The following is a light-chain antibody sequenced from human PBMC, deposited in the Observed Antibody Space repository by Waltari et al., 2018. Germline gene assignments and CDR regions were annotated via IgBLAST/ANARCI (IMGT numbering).Light chain of an antibody. CDR2: NTN. CDR1: LGSVPIRSH. J-gene: IGLJ3*02. Sequence: QTVVTQKPSFPVSPEGPVPLTWGLALGSVPIRSHPTWYQQTPGKAPRTLIYNTNIRSSGVPARFSGSILGNKAALTITGAQADDDSDYYCVLYMGSGIWVFGGGTKLTVL. V-gene: IGLV8-61*01. CDR3: VLYMGSGIWV.